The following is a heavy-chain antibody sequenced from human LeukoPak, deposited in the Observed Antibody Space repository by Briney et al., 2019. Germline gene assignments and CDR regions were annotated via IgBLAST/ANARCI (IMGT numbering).Heavy chain of an antibody. CDR1: GLTVSNNY. V-gene: IGHV3-53*05. J-gene: IGHJ4*02. Sequence: GGSLRLSCAASGLTVSNNYMSWVRQAPGKGLEWVLEWVSVLYSGGSTYYADSVKGRFIISRDNSKNTVYLQMNSLRAEDTAVYYCAKILPDTVTADYWGQGTLVTVSS. D-gene: IGHD4-11*01. CDR3: AKILPDTVTADY. CDR2: LYSGGST.